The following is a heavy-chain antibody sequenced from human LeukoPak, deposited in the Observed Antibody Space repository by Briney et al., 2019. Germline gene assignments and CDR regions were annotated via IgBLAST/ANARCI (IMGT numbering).Heavy chain of an antibody. V-gene: IGHV4-4*02. CDR3: ARESGYCSSTSCYTSIDY. CDR2: IYHNGRV. D-gene: IGHD2-2*02. J-gene: IGHJ4*02. Sequence: PSETLSLTCDVSGDSISSQNWWTWVRQSPGKGLEWIGEIYHNGRVRYNPSLQSRLTISVDRSKNQFSLKLSSVTAADTAVYYCARESGYCSSTSCYTSIDYWGQGTLVTVSS. CDR1: GDSISSQNW.